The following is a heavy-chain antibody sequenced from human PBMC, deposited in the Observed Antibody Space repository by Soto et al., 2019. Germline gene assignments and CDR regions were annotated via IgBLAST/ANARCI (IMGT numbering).Heavy chain of an antibody. CDR2: IIPIFGTA. D-gene: IGHD5-18*01. J-gene: IGHJ6*02. CDR1: GGTFSSYA. CDR3: ARVRDTAMGYYYYSMDV. Sequence: SVKVSCKASGGTFSSYAISWVRQAPGQGLEWMGGIIPIFGTANYAQKFQGRVTITADESTSTAYMELSSLRSEDTAVYYCARVRDTAMGYYYYSMDVWGQGTTVTVS. V-gene: IGHV1-69*13.